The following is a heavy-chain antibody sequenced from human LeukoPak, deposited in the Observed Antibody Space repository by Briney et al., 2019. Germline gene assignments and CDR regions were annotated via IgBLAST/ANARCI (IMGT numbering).Heavy chain of an antibody. CDR2: ISPIFGTA. Sequence: TSVTVSCKPSGGTFSSYAISWVRQAPGQGLEYMGGISPIFGTANYAQKFQGRVTTTADESTSTAYMELSSLRSEDTAVYYCARFIDTAMDPYYFDYWGQGTLVTVSS. J-gene: IGHJ4*02. D-gene: IGHD5-18*01. CDR3: ARFIDTAMDPYYFDY. V-gene: IGHV1-69*01. CDR1: GGTFSSYA.